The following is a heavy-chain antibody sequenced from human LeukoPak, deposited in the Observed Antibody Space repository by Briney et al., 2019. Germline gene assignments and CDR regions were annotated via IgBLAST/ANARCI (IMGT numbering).Heavy chain of an antibody. J-gene: IGHJ4*02. CDR3: AKDGHSSSWYVADY. D-gene: IGHD6-13*01. CDR2: ISTGGSNI. V-gene: IGHV3-11*01. CDR1: GFTFSDYY. Sequence: GGSLRLSCAASGFTFSDYYMSWIRQAPGKGLEWVSYISTGGSNINYADSVKGRFTISRDNSKNTLYLQMNSLRAEDTAVYYCAKDGHSSSWYVADYWGQGTLVTVSS.